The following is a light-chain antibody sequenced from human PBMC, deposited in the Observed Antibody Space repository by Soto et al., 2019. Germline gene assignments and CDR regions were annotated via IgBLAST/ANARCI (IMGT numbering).Light chain of an antibody. J-gene: IGLJ2*01. V-gene: IGLV6-57*04. CDR1: SGSIATFH. CDR3: QSFDVNTVI. CDR2: ENN. Sequence: NFMLTQPHSVSGSAGETIIISCTRSSGSIATFHVQWYQQRPGGAPTTVIFENNRRPSGVPDRFSGSIDSSSNSASLTISGLEPEDEADYRWQSFDVNTVIFGGGTKVTVL.